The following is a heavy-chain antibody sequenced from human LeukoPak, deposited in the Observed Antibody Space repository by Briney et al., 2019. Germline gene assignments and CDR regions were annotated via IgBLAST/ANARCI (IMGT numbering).Heavy chain of an antibody. V-gene: IGHV3-23*01. CDR3: AKVYYGSGSYRLDY. Sequence: PGGSLRLSCAASGFTFSSYAMSWVRQAPGKGLEWVSGISGSGGSTNYADSVKGRFTISRDNSKNTLYLQMNSLRAEDTAVYYCAKVYYGSGSYRLDYWGQGTLVTVSS. J-gene: IGHJ4*02. D-gene: IGHD3-10*01. CDR2: ISGSGGST. CDR1: GFTFSSYA.